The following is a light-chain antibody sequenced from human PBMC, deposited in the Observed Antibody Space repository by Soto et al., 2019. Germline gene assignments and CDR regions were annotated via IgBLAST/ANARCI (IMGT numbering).Light chain of an antibody. Sequence: QSVLTQPPSASGTPGQRVTISCSGSSSNIGSNYVYWYQQLPGTAPKLLIYRNNQRPSGVPDRFSGSKSGTSVSLAISGLRSEDEADYYCAPWDDSPSGYVVFGGGTKLTVL. CDR2: RNN. CDR3: APWDDSPSGYVV. J-gene: IGLJ2*01. V-gene: IGLV1-47*01. CDR1: SSNIGSNY.